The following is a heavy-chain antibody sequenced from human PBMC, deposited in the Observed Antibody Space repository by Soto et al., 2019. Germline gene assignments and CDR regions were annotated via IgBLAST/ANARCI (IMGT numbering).Heavy chain of an antibody. J-gene: IGHJ4*02. CDR1: GFTFSSYT. Sequence: EVQLVESGGGQVKPGGSLRLSCAASGFTFSSYTMNWVRQAPDKGLEWVSSIAGGSTYIYYADSATGRFTISRDNAKNSLYLQMNSPRAEDTAVYYCVRDRDYYGSGFDYWGQGTLVTVSS. CDR3: VRDRDYYGSGFDY. D-gene: IGHD3-10*01. V-gene: IGHV3-21*01. CDR2: IAGGSTYI.